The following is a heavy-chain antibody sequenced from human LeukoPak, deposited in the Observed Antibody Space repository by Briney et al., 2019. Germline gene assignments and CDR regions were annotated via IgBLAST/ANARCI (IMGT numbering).Heavy chain of an antibody. CDR2: INHSGST. CDR1: GGSFSGYY. D-gene: IGHD2-2*01. CDR3: ARRKGYCSSTSCYLYYYYYYMDV. J-gene: IGHJ6*03. V-gene: IGHV4-34*01. Sequence: PSETLSLTCAVYGGSFSGYYWSWIRQPPGKGLEWIGEINHSGSTNYNPSLKSRVTISVDTSKNQFSLKLSSVTAADTAAYYCARRKGYCSSTSCYLYYYYYYMDVWGKGTTVTISS.